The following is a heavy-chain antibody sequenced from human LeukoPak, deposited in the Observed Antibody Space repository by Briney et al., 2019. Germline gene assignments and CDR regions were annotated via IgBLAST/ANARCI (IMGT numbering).Heavy chain of an antibody. V-gene: IGHV4-39*01. CDR2: IYYSGST. D-gene: IGHD7-27*01. Sequence: SETLSLTCTVSGDSIGSGTHYWGWIRQPPGKGLEWIGSIYYSGSTYYTPSLKGRVTISVATSRNQFSLKVTSVTAADTAVYYCARHLALGPYDYWGQGTLVTVSS. CDR1: GDSIGSGTHY. CDR3: ARHLALGPYDY. J-gene: IGHJ4*02.